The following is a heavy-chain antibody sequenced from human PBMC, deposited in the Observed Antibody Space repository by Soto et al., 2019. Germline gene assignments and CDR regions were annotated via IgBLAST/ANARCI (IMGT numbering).Heavy chain of an antibody. V-gene: IGHV3-21*01. CDR3: VRGGWSVDY. Sequence: GGSLRLSCAASGFTFSSYGMNWVRQAPGKGLEWVSSISSSSSHIYYPDSVKGRFTISRDNAKNSLYLDMNSLTVEDTAVYYCVRGGWSVDYWGQGTPVTVSS. J-gene: IGHJ4*02. CDR2: ISSSSSHI. D-gene: IGHD6-19*01. CDR1: GFTFSSYG.